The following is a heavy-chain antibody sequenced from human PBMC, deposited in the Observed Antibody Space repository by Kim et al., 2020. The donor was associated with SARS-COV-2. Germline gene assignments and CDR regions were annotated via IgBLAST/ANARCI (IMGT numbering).Heavy chain of an antibody. V-gene: IGHV3-66*01. D-gene: IGHD2-21*02. J-gene: IGHJ3*02. CDR3: ARGGGVVVVTAQNAFDI. Sequence: SVKGRFTISRDTSKNTLYLHLSNLRAEDTAVYYCARGGGVVVVTAQNAFDIWGQGTMVTVSS.